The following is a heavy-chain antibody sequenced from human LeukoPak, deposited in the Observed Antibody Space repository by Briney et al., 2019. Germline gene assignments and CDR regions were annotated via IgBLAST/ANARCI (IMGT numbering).Heavy chain of an antibody. D-gene: IGHD3-22*01. Sequence: SETLSLTRTVSGGSISTYYWSWIRQPAGKGLEWIGRIYTSGSTNYNPSLKSRVTMSVDTSKNQFSLKLSSVTAADTAVYYCARGKSGYYLNYYYYYMDVWGKGTTVTIS. J-gene: IGHJ6*03. CDR2: IYTSGST. V-gene: IGHV4-4*07. CDR3: ARGKSGYYLNYYYYYMDV. CDR1: GGSISTYY.